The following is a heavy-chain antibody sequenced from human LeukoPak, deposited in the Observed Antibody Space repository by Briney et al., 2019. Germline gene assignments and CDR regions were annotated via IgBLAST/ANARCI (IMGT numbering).Heavy chain of an antibody. D-gene: IGHD3-3*01. J-gene: IGHJ6*03. Sequence: SETLSLTCAVYGGSFSGYYWSWIRQPPGKGLEWIGEINHSGSTNYNSSLKSRVTISVDTSKNQFSLKLSSVTAADTAVYYCARGFGVGPYYYYYMDVWAKGPRSPSP. V-gene: IGHV4-34*01. CDR2: INHSGST. CDR3: ARGFGVGPYYYYYMDV. CDR1: GGSFSGYY.